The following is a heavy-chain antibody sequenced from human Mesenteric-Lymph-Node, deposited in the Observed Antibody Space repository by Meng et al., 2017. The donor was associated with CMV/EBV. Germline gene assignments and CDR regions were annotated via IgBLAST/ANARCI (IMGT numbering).Heavy chain of an antibody. D-gene: IGHD3-10*01. CDR1: GGSFSGYY. Sequence: VFGGSFSGYYWSWIRQPPGKGLEWIGKIDHSGSTSYNPALKSRVTISVDTSKNQFSLKLSSVTAADTALYYCARRGIVRGHSGFFDLWGRGTLVTVSS. CDR2: IDHSGST. V-gene: IGHV4-34*01. J-gene: IGHJ2*01. CDR3: ARRGIVRGHSGFFDL.